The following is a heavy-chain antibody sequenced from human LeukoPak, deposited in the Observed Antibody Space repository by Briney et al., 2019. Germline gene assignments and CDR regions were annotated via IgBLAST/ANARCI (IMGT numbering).Heavy chain of an antibody. J-gene: IGHJ4*02. CDR2: INQSGST. CDR3: ARSYDSSGYYLGYFDY. Sequence: GSLRLSCAASGFTFSDYYMSWIRQPPGKGLEWIGNINQSGSTNHNPSLKGRVTISVDTSKNQFSLQLNSVTPEDTAVYYCARSYDSSGYYLGYFDYWGQGTLVTVSS. D-gene: IGHD3-22*01. CDR1: GFTFSDYY. V-gene: IGHV4-34*08.